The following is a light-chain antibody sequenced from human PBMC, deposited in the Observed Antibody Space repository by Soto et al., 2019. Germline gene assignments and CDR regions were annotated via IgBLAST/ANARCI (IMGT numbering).Light chain of an antibody. V-gene: IGKV1-39*01. CDR2: SAS. J-gene: IGKJ2*01. CDR3: QQSYSTPPN. CDR1: RAINNY. Sequence: IPMTQSPSSLSASVGDRVTLTCRTSRAINNYVNWYQHHPGRVPKLLISSASFLQAGVPSRFSAGGSGTHFALTINNLQPEDVATYYCQQSYSTPPNFGQGTKLEI.